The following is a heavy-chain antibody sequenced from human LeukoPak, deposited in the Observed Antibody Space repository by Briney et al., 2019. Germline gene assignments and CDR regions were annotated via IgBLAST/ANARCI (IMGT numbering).Heavy chain of an antibody. V-gene: IGHV3-74*01. J-gene: IGHJ4*02. D-gene: IGHD3-3*01. Sequence: GGSLRLSCAVSGLTFSDYWMHWVRQAPGKGLVWVSRISNDGTSTSYADSVKGRFTISRDNAKNSLYLQMNSLRAEDTAVYYCARDSGGVFGVVITFDYWGQGTLVTVSS. CDR1: GLTFSDYW. CDR3: ARDSGGVFGVVITFDY. CDR2: ISNDGTST.